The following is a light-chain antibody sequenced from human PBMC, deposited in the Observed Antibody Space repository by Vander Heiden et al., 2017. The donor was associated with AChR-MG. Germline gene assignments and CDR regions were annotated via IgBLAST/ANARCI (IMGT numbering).Light chain of an antibody. CDR3: QQFDSSPRT. Sequence: EIVLTQSPGPLSLSPGERATLPCRASQSISSSYLAWYQQKPGQAPRLLIYGASSRATGIPDRFSGSGSGTDFTLTISRLEPEDFAVYSCQQFDSSPRTFGPGTKVEIK. CDR1: QSISSSY. J-gene: IGKJ1*01. CDR2: GAS. V-gene: IGKV3-20*01.